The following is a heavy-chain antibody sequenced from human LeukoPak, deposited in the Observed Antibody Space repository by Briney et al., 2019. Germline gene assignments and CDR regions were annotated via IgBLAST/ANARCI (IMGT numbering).Heavy chain of an antibody. J-gene: IGHJ4*02. D-gene: IGHD4-17*01. CDR3: ARTVRTPPYYFDY. CDR1: GFPFSSYA. Sequence: GGSLRLSCSASGFPFSSYAMHWVRQAPGKGLEYVSAISDSGGSTYYADSVKGRFTISRDNSKNTLYLQMNSLRAEDTAVYYCARTVRTPPYYFDYWGQGTLVTVSS. V-gene: IGHV3-64*04. CDR2: ISDSGGST.